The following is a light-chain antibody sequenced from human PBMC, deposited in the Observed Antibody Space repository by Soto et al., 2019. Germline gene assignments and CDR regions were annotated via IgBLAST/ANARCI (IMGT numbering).Light chain of an antibody. J-gene: IGKJ1*01. V-gene: IGKV3-15*01. Sequence: EIVMTQSPATLSVSPGERVTLSCRSSQSVSYNLAWYQQQPGQAPRLLMYGASTTVNGIAARFSGSGSGTEFTLLISSLQYEDFAVYYCLHYKDWHRWTFGQGTKVDIK. CDR3: LHYKDWHRWT. CDR2: GAS. CDR1: QSVSYN.